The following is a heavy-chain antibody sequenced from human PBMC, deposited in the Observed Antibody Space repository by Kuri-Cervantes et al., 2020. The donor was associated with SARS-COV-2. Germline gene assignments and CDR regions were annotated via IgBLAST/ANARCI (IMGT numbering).Heavy chain of an antibody. D-gene: IGHD6-19*01. J-gene: IGHJ4*02. CDR2: LYTSGST. CDR1: GGSICSGSYY. Sequence: SETLSLTCTVSGGSICSGSYYWTWILQPAGKGLEWIGRLYTSGSTNYNPSLKSRVTISADTSKNQFSLKLSSVTAADTAVYYCARGIAVAGAKSFDYWGQGTLVTVSS. V-gene: IGHV4-61*02. CDR3: ARGIAVAGAKSFDY.